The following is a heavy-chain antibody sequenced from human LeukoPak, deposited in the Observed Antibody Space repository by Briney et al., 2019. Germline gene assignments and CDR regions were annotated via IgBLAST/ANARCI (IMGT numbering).Heavy chain of an antibody. CDR3: ARDPYYYDSSGYYSDAFDI. D-gene: IGHD3-22*01. Sequence: ASVKVSCKASGGTFSSYAISWVRQAPGQGLEWMGGIIPIFGTANYAQKFQGRVTITADKSTSTAYMELSSLRSEDTAVYYCARDPYYYDSSGYYSDAFDIWGQGTMVTVSS. J-gene: IGHJ3*02. V-gene: IGHV1-69*06. CDR1: GGTFSSYA. CDR2: IIPIFGTA.